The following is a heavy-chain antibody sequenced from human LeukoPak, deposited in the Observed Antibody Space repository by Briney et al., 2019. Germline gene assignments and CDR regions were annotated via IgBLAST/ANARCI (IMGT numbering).Heavy chain of an antibody. CDR1: GFPFSMYS. D-gene: IGHD6-13*01. V-gene: IGHV3-48*04. CDR2: ISSAGDSI. Sequence: PGGSLRLSCAASGFPFSMYSMNWVRQAPGMGLEWVSYISSAGDSIYYADSVKGRFTISRDNSKNSLYLQMNSLRTEDTALYYCAKDIYDSNGPGIAAAGMGHWGQGTLVTVSS. CDR3: AKDIYDSNGPGIAAAGMGH. J-gene: IGHJ4*02.